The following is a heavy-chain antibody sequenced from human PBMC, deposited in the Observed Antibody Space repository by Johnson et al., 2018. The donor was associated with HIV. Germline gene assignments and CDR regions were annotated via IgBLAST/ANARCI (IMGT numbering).Heavy chain of an antibody. J-gene: IGHJ3*02. CDR3: ARSYRSGSYHGGGWKAFDI. CDR1: GFAFSSYG. D-gene: IGHD1-26*01. V-gene: IGHV3-30*02. CDR2: IRYDGSNK. Sequence: QVQLVEPGGGVVQPGGSLRLPCAASGFAFSSYGMHWVRQAQGKGLEWVTFIRYDGSNKYYADSVKGRFTISRDNSKNTLYLQMNSLRAEDTAVYYCARSYRSGSYHGGGWKAFDIWGQGTMVTVSS.